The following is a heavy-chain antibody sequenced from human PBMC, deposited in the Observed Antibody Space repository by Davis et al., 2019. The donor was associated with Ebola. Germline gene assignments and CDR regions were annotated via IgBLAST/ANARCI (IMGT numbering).Heavy chain of an antibody. D-gene: IGHD1-1*01. CDR3: ARAQFPTTSDH. Sequence: ASVKVSCKASGYTFTSYGISWVRQAPGQGLEWMGWINPHNGNTNYAQNIQGRVTMTTDTSTSTAYMEVGSLRSDDTAVYYCARAQFPTTSDHWGQGTLVTASS. V-gene: IGHV1-18*04. CDR1: GYTFTSYG. CDR2: INPHNGNT. J-gene: IGHJ4*02.